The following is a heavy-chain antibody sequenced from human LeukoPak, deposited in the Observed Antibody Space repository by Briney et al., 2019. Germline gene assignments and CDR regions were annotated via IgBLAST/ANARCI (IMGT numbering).Heavy chain of an antibody. D-gene: IGHD4-17*01. V-gene: IGHV3-66*04. Sequence: GGSLRLSCAVSGFTASSKWLNWVRQAPGQGLEWVSFIRSDGSTDYADSVKGRFIISRDDSKNTLYLQMNSLRVSDTAVYYCARRRGGYGEGEFDYWGQGALVTVSS. CDR3: ARRRGGYGEGEFDY. J-gene: IGHJ4*02. CDR1: GFTASSKW. CDR2: IRSDGST.